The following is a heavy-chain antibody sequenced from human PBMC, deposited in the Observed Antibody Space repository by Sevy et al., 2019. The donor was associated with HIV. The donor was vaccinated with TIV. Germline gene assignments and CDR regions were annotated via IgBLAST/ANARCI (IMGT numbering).Heavy chain of an antibody. CDR2: IRGSGGST. CDR1: GFTFTNYA. Sequence: GGSLRLSCAASGFTFTNYAMNWVRQAPGKGLEWVSTIRGSGGSTYYADSVKGRFTISRDNSKNTLYRQMNSLRAADTALYYCARDHGESSGYYPLGAFDIWGQGTMVTVSS. J-gene: IGHJ3*02. CDR3: ARDHGESSGYYPLGAFDI. V-gene: IGHV3-23*01. D-gene: IGHD3-22*01.